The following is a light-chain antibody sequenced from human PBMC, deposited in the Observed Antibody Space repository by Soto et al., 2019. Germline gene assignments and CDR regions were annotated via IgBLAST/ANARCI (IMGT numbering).Light chain of an antibody. V-gene: IGKV1-5*01. CDR1: QSISSW. Sequence: DIQMTQSPSTLSASVGDRVTITFRASQSISSWLAWYQQKPGEAPKLLLYHASTLESGVPSRFSGSGSGTEFTLTVSRLQPEDFGSYYCQQYNNSPWTFGQGTKVEIK. CDR2: HAS. CDR3: QQYNNSPWT. J-gene: IGKJ1*01.